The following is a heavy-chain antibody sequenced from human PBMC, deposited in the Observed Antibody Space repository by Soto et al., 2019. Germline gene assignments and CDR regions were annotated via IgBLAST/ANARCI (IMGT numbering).Heavy chain of an antibody. V-gene: IGHV1-69*02. CDR1: GGTFSSYT. CDR2: IIPILGIA. Sequence: QVQLVQSGAEVKKPGSSVKVSCKASGGTFSSYTISWVRQAPGQGLEWMGRIIPILGIANYAQKFQGRVTITADKSTSTAYMELSSLRSEDTAVYYGARNRWLHSPHFDYWGQGTLVTVSS. J-gene: IGHJ4*02. CDR3: ARNRWLHSPHFDY. D-gene: IGHD5-12*01.